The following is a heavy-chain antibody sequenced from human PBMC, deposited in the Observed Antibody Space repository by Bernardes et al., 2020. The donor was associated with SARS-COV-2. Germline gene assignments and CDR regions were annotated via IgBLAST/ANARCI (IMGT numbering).Heavy chain of an antibody. CDR3: ARDELLWFGEFSYYYYYGMDV. Sequence: SETLSLTCTVSGGSISSYYWSWIRQPAGKGLEWIGRIYTSGSTNYNPSLKSRVTMSVDTSKNQFSLKLSSVTAADTAVYYCARDELLWFGEFSYYYYYGMDVWGQGTTVTVSS. V-gene: IGHV4-4*07. CDR2: IYTSGST. J-gene: IGHJ6*02. D-gene: IGHD3-10*01. CDR1: GGSISSYY.